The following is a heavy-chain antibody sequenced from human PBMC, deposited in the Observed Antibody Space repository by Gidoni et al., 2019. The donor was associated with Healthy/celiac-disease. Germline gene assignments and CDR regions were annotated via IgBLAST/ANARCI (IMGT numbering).Heavy chain of an antibody. CDR2: ISGSGGST. V-gene: IGHV3-23*01. Sequence: EVQLLESGGGLVQPGGSLRLSCAASGFPFSSYAMSWVRQAPGKGLEWVSAISGSGGSTYYADSVKGRFTISRDNSKNTLYLQMNSLRAEDTAVYYCAKRTGSSGYYSYFDYWGQGTLVTVSS. J-gene: IGHJ4*02. CDR1: GFPFSSYA. D-gene: IGHD3-22*01. CDR3: AKRTGSSGYYSYFDY.